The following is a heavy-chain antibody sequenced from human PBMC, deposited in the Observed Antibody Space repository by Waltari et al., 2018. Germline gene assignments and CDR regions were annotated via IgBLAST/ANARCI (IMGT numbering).Heavy chain of an antibody. V-gene: IGHV1-69*02. D-gene: IGHD3-22*01. CDR3: ARWGDSSGYWDYYYYGMDV. J-gene: IGHJ6*02. CDR1: GGPFSSYT. CDR2: IIPSLGLA. Sequence: QVQLVQSGAEVKKPGSSVKVSCKASGGPFSSYTSSWVRRAPGKGLEWMGRIIPSLGLANYAQKFQGRVTITADKSTSTAYMELSSLRSEDTAVYYCARWGDSSGYWDYYYYGMDVWGQGTTVTVSS.